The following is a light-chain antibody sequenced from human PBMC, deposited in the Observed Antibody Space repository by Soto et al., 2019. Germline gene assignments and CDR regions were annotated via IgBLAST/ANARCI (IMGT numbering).Light chain of an antibody. V-gene: IGKV1-5*03. CDR2: KAS. J-gene: IGKJ4*01. Sequence: DIQMTQSPSTLSASVGDRVTITCRASQSSSSWLAWYQQKPGKAPKLLIYKASTLESGVPSRFSGSGSGTDFTLTISSLQPDDFATYFCLQCFSFPLTFGGGTRVEIK. CDR3: LQCFSFPLT. CDR1: QSSSSW.